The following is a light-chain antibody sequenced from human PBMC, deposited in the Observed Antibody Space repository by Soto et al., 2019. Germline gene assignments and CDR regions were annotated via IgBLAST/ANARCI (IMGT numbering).Light chain of an antibody. CDR3: QQYGSSSWT. Sequence: EIVFTQSPGTLSLSPGERATLCCRASQTISSSYLAWYQQKPGQAPGLLIYGASSRATGIPDRFSGSGSGTDFTLTISRLEPEDFAVYYCQQYGSSSWTFGQGTKV. CDR1: QTISSSY. CDR2: GAS. V-gene: IGKV3-20*01. J-gene: IGKJ1*01.